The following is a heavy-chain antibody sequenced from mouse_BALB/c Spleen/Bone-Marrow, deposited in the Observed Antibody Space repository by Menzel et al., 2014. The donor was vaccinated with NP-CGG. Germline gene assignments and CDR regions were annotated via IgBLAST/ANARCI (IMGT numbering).Heavy chain of an antibody. J-gene: IGHJ3*01. V-gene: IGHV3-2*02. CDR1: GYSITSDYA. CDR3: AREGDSAFAY. CDR2: INYSGFT. Sequence: EVQLQQSGPGLVKPSQSLSLTCTVTGYSITSDYAWNWIRQFPGDKLEWMGYINYSGFTTYNPSLKSRISITRDTSKNQFFLQLNSVTTEDTATYYCAREGDSAFAYWGQGTLVTVSA. D-gene: IGHD2-13*01.